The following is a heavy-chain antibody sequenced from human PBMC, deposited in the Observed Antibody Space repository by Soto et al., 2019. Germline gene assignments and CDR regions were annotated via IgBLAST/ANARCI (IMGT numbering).Heavy chain of an antibody. CDR1: GGSVSSYY. J-gene: IGHJ4*02. CDR2: IYYSGST. D-gene: IGHD4-4*01. V-gene: IGHV4-59*08. CDR3: ARHSNRNYGLYYFDY. Sequence: SETLSLTCTVSGGSVSSYYWSWIRQSPGKGLEWIGYIYYSGSTKYKPSLKSRVTMSVDASKNQFSLKLSSATAADTSVYYCARHSNRNYGLYYFDYWGLGALVTVSS.